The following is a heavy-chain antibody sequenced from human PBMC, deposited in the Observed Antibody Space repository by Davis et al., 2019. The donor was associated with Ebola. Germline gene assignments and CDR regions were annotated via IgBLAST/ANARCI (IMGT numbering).Heavy chain of an antibody. Sequence: MPSETLSLTCAVYAGSFSGYYWSWIRQPPGKGLEWIGEINHSGSTNYNPSLKSRVTISVDTSKNQFSLKLSSVTAADTAVYYCARVPYYGSGSYPAYYYYGMDVWGQGTTVTVSS. CDR2: INHSGST. CDR3: ARVPYYGSGSYPAYYYYGMDV. J-gene: IGHJ6*02. CDR1: AGSFSGYY. D-gene: IGHD3-10*01. V-gene: IGHV4-34*01.